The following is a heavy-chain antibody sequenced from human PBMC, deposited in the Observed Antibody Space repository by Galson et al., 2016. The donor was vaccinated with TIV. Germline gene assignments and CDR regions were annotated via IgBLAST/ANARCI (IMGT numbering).Heavy chain of an antibody. CDR1: GYTFTGYY. CDR3: ARDSPHSGSYSWFDY. V-gene: IGHV1-2*02. J-gene: IGHJ4*02. Sequence: SVKVSCKASGYTFTGYYMHWVRLAPGQGLEWMGWINPNSGDTKYAQKFQGRVTMTRDTSISTAYMELSRLRSDDTAVYYCARDSPHSGSYSWFDYWGQGTLVTVSS. CDR2: INPNSGDT. D-gene: IGHD1-26*01.